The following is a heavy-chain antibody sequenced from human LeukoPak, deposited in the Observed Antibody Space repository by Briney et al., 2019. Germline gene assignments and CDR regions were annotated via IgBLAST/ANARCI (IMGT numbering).Heavy chain of an antibody. CDR2: FSGSGGST. CDR3: ARDYDGRHSDG. J-gene: IGHJ4*02. Sequence: PGGSLRLSCVATGFTFSPYAMTWVRQAPGKGLEWVSTFSGSGGSTYYADSVKGRFTISRDNSKNTLYLQMNSLRAEDTAVYYCARDYDGRHSDGWGQGTLVTVSS. CDR1: GFTFSPYA. D-gene: IGHD3-16*01. V-gene: IGHV3-23*01.